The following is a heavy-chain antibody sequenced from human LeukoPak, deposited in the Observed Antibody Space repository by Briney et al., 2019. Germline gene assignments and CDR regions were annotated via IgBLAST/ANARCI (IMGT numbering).Heavy chain of an antibody. CDR2: ISSSSSYI. CDR3: ASPRPPTYYYGSGSYSKPDDAFDI. J-gene: IGHJ3*02. V-gene: IGHV3-21*01. Sequence: PGGSLRLSCAASGFTFSSYSMNWVRQAPGKGLEWVSSISSSSSYIYYADSVKGRFTISRDNAKNSLYLQMNTLRAEDTAVYYCASPRPPTYYYGSGSYSKPDDAFDIWGQGTMVTVSS. D-gene: IGHD3-10*01. CDR1: GFTFSSYS.